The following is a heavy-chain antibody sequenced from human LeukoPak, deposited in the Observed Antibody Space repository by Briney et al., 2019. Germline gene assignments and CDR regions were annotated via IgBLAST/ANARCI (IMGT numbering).Heavy chain of an antibody. CDR2: IYPDDSDT. D-gene: IGHD2-15*01. V-gene: IGHV5-51*01. CDR3: ARRHCSGGSCYGEFDY. Sequence: GESLKIPCKGSGYRFSNDWIGWVRPMPGKGLEWMGIIYPDDSDTKYSPSFQGQVSISADKSINTAYLQWGSLKASDTAMYYCARRHCSGGSCYGEFDYWGQGTLVTVSS. CDR1: GYRFSNDW. J-gene: IGHJ4*02.